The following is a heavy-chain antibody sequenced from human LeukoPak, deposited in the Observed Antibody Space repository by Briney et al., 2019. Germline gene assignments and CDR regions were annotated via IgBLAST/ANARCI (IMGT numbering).Heavy chain of an antibody. CDR2: IYYSGST. Sequence: SETLSLTCTVSGGSISSGDYYWSWIRQPPGKGLEWIVYIYYSGSTYYNPSLESRVTISVDTSKNQFSLKLSSVTAADTAVYYCARGSTYYYDSSGYYVDYWGQGTLVTVSS. CDR1: GGSISSGDYY. V-gene: IGHV4-30-4*08. D-gene: IGHD3-22*01. CDR3: ARGSTYYYDSSGYYVDY. J-gene: IGHJ4*02.